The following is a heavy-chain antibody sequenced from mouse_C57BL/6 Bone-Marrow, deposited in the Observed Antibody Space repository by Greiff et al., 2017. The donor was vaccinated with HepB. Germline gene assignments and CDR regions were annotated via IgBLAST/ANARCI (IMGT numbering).Heavy chain of an antibody. J-gene: IGHJ3*01. CDR3: TRGALAWFAY. CDR1: GYTFTDYE. Sequence: QVQLQQSGAELVRPGASVTLSCKASGYTFTDYEMHWVKQTPVHGLEWIGAIDPETGGTAYNQKFKGKAILTADKSSSTAYMELRGLTSEDSAVYYCTRGALAWFAYWGQGTLVTVSA. V-gene: IGHV1-15*01. CDR2: IDPETGGT.